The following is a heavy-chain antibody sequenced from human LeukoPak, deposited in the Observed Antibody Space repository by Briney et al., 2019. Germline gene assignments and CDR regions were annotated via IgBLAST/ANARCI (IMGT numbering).Heavy chain of an antibody. CDR3: AKGEGVVVVDDPGHLEYFHH. CDR2: INAVNGNT. J-gene: IGHJ1*01. V-gene: IGHV1-3*01. Sequence: GASVKVSCKTSGYTFTSYTMHWVRQAPGQRLERMGWINAVNGNTKYSQKFQGRVTITRDTSASTAYMELSSLRSEDTAVYYCAKGEGVVVVDDPGHLEYFHHWGQGTLVTVSS. CDR1: GYTFTSYT. D-gene: IGHD2-15*01.